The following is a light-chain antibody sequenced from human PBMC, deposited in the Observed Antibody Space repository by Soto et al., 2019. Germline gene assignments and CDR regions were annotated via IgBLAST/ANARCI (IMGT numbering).Light chain of an antibody. V-gene: IGKV3-15*01. CDR3: QQYENLPIT. CDR2: DTS. J-gene: IGKJ5*01. Sequence: EIMMTQSPATLSVSPGEGATLSCRASQGIGDTLAWYQQKPGQTPRLLIYDTSIRATGVPARFSGSRSGAEFTLTISSLQPEDVATYYCQQYENLPITFGQGTRLEIK. CDR1: QGIGDT.